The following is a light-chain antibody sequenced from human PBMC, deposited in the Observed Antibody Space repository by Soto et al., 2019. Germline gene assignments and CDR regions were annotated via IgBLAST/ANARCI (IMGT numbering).Light chain of an antibody. CDR2: DAS. V-gene: IGKV1-39*01. CDR3: QHSYSNFPIT. Sequence: DIKMTQSPSTVSAYVGDRVTITSRASQGIGSSLAWYQQKPGKAPNLLIFDASSLQSGVPSRFSGRGSGAEYTLTISSLQPEDFATYFCQHSYSNFPITFGQGTRLEIK. J-gene: IGKJ5*01. CDR1: QGIGSS.